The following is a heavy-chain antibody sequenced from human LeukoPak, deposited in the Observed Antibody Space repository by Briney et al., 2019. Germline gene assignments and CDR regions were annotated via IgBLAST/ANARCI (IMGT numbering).Heavy chain of an antibody. Sequence: SQTLSLTCAISGDSVSSNSVTWNWIRQSPSRGLEWLGRTYYRSKWFNDYALSVRGRITFNADKSKNQLSLQLNSVAPEDTALYYCTRVTSNSNWFDPWGQGTLVTVSS. CDR1: GDSVSSNSVT. J-gene: IGHJ5*02. V-gene: IGHV6-1*01. D-gene: IGHD4-23*01. CDR3: TRVTSNSNWFDP. CDR2: TYYRSKWFN.